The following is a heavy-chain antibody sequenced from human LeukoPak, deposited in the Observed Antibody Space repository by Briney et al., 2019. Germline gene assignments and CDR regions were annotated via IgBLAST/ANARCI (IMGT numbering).Heavy chain of an antibody. CDR1: GGSISSYY. D-gene: IGHD3-3*01. J-gene: IGHJ3*02. CDR3: ARDTALYDLHALDI. Sequence: SETLSLTCTVSGGSISSYYWSWILQPPSKGREGIGDIYYSGSSNYNPSLNSRVTISVDTSKNQFSLKLSFVPAADTAVYYCARDTALYDLHALDIWGQGTLVTVSS. CDR2: IYYSGSS. V-gene: IGHV4-59*01.